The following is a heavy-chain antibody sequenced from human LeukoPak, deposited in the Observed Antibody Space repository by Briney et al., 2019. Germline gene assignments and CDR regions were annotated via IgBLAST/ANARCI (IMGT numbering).Heavy chain of an antibody. CDR2: ISSSGSTI. CDR3: ARLYSSSSGLRASDY. CDR1: GFTFCSYE. Sequence: GGSLRLSCAASGFTFCSYEMNWVRQAPGKGLEWVSYISSSGSTIFYADSVKGRFTISRDNAKNSLYLQMNSLRAEDTAVYYCARLYSSSSGLRASDYWGQGTLVTVSS. D-gene: IGHD6-6*01. V-gene: IGHV3-48*03. J-gene: IGHJ4*02.